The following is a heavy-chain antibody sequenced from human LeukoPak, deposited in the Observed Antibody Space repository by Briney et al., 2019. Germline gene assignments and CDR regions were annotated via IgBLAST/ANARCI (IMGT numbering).Heavy chain of an antibody. J-gene: IGHJ3*01. Sequence: QPGGSLRLSCAASGFSVSSSAMNWVRQAPGKGLEWVSVIYSDGTTYFADSLKGRFTISRDNSKNTLYLQMNSLRAEDTAIYYCAKDIQLSTWGLGTMVTVSS. D-gene: IGHD5-24*01. CDR3: AKDIQLST. CDR1: GFSVSSSA. V-gene: IGHV3-53*01. CDR2: IYSDGTT.